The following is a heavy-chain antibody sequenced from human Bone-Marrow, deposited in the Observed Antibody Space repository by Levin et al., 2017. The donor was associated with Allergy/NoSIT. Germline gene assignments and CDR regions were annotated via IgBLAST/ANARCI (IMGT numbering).Heavy chain of an antibody. J-gene: IGHJ6*02. D-gene: IGHD3-10*01. CDR1: GYTFTSYG. CDR3: AREGFGELLYPYYYYGMDV. V-gene: IGHV1-18*01. CDR2: ISAYNGNT. Sequence: GESLKISCKASGYTFTSYGISWVRQAPGQGLEWMGWISAYNGNTNYAQKLQGRVTMTTDTSTSTAYMELRSLRSDDTAVYYCAREGFGELLYPYYYYGMDVWGQGTTVTVSS.